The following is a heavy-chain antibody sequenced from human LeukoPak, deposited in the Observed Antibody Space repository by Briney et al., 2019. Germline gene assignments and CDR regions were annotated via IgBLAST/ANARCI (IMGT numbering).Heavy chain of an antibody. D-gene: IGHD2-2*03. V-gene: IGHV1-69*05. CDR3: ASQLVDIVVGRAARMWFKDYYYYMDV. CDR1: LGTFSTYA. CDR2: IIPIFVTA. Sequence: SSVKVSCKASLGTFSTYAISWVRQAPGQRLGWLGGIIPIFVTANYSHTFQGRVTISTDEYTSRAYMELSSLRYEDTAVYCCASQLVDIVVGRAARMWFKDYYYYMDVWGKGTTVSVSS. J-gene: IGHJ6*03.